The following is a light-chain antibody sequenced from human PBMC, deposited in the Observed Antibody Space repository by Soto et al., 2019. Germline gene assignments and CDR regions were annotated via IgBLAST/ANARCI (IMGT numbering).Light chain of an antibody. Sequence: QAVVTQPPSVSGAPGQRVTISCTGSSSNMGAGHVVHWYQQFPGRAPKLLIYGSSNRPSGVPDRFSGSKSGTSASLAITGLQAEDEADYYCQSYDNTLSASVFGGGTKLTVL. CDR1: SSNMGAGHV. CDR3: QSYDNTLSASV. CDR2: GSS. V-gene: IGLV1-40*01. J-gene: IGLJ2*01.